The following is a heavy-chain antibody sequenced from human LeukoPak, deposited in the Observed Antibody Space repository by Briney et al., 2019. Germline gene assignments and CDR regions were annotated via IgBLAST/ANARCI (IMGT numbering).Heavy chain of an antibody. CDR1: GGSFSGYY. CDR2: INHSGST. CDR3: ARGVVTDY. D-gene: IGHD4-23*01. J-gene: IGHJ4*02. Sequence: ETLSLTCAVYGGSFSGYYWSWIRQPPGKGLEWIGEINHSGSTNYNLSLKSRVTISVGTSKNQFSLKLSSVTAADTAVYYYARGVVTDYWGQGTLVTVSS. V-gene: IGHV4-34*01.